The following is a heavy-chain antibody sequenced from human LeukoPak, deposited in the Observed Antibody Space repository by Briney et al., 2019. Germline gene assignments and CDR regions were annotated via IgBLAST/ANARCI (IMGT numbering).Heavy chain of an antibody. CDR1: GVTFSSNS. Sequence: GGTLRLSCAASGVTFSSNSLNWVRQGPRKGLEWVSSISSSSSDIYYADPVKGRFTISRDNATNYLYLQMISLGAEATAVYYCARDVIAAVRDAFDIWGQGTMVTVSS. V-gene: IGHV3-21*01. J-gene: IGHJ3*02. CDR2: ISSSSSDI. D-gene: IGHD6-6*01. CDR3: ARDVIAAVRDAFDI.